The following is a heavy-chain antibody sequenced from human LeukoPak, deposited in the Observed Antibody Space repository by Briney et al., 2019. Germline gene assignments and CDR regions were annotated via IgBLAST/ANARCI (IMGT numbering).Heavy chain of an antibody. CDR2: IYHSGST. CDR3: ARASNYQWFRTSIFGY. D-gene: IGHD4-11*01. J-gene: IGHJ4*02. V-gene: IGHV4-4*02. CDR1: GGSISSSNW. Sequence: SGTLSLTCAVSGGSISSSNWWSWVRQPPGKGLEWIGEIYHSGSTNYNPSLKSRVTISVDTSKNQFSLKLSSVTAADTAVYYCARASNYQWFRTSIFGYWGQGTLVTVSS.